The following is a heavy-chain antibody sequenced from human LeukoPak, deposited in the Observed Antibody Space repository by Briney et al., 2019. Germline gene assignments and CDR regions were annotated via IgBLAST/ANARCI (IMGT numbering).Heavy chain of an antibody. CDR2: ISASGHYT. CDR1: GFTFSHSA. CDR3: VKDGSWGDYYFYFYIDV. Sequence: PGGSLRLSCEASGFTFSHSAMAWVRQAPGKGLEWVSGISASGHYTYNADSGKGRFTISRDNSKNTLYLQMNSLRAEDTALYFCVKDGSWGDYYFYFYIDVWGKGTTVTVSS. D-gene: IGHD3-16*01. J-gene: IGHJ6*03. V-gene: IGHV3-23*01.